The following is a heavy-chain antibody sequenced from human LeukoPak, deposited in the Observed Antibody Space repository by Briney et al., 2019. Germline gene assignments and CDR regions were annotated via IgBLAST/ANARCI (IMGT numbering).Heavy chain of an antibody. V-gene: IGHV3-7*01. J-gene: IGHJ4*02. CDR3: VMSWIRQQRDS. CDR2: ITPDGSGK. CDR1: GFSLRDYW. D-gene: IGHD1-1*01. Sequence: GGSLRLSCVASGFSLRDYWMSWVRQAPGKGLEWVADITPDGSGKTYVDSVKGRFTISRDNAKQSLYLQMDTLTAGDTAVYYCVMSWIRQQRDSWGQGTLVTVSS.